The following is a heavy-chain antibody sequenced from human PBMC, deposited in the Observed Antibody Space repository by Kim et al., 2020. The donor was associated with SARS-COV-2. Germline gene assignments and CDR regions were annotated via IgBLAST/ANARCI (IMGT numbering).Heavy chain of an antibody. Sequence: GGSLRLFCAASGFTFTNYWIHWVRQIPGKGTVWVSSVGGDGGSRYYADFVKGRFTTSRVNATNMVSLQMNSLRVDHTAIYYCTSIFEYWGQGVLVTVSS. CDR3: TSIFEY. V-gene: IGHV3-74*01. D-gene: IGHD3-3*02. CDR1: GFTFTNYW. J-gene: IGHJ4*02. CDR2: VGGDGGSR.